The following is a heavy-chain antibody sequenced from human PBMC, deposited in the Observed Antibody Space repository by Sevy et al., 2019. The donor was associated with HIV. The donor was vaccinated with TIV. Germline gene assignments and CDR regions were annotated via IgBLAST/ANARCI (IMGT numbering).Heavy chain of an antibody. D-gene: IGHD1-26*01. CDR3: AKIVLRIVGTTTDRLDN. CDR2: ISDGGGST. Sequence: GGSLRLSCAASGFTFSNYAMTWVRQAPGKGLEWVSGISDGGGSTYYADSVKGRFTISRDNSRNTLYLQMNSLRVEETAVYYCAKIVLRIVGTTTDRLDNWGQGTLVTVSS. V-gene: IGHV3-23*01. CDR1: GFTFSNYA. J-gene: IGHJ4*02.